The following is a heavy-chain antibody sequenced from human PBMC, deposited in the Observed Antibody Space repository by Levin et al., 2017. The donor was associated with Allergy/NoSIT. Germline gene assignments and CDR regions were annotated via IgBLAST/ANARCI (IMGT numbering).Heavy chain of an antibody. J-gene: IGHJ4*02. Sequence: SETLSLTCTVSGGSISSYYWSWIRQPPGKGLEWIGYIYYSGSTNYNPSLKSRVTISVDTSKNQFSLKLSSVTAADTAVYYCARGEIHYGDYGQTYYFDYWGQGTLVTVSS. CDR3: ARGEIHYGDYGQTYYFDY. CDR2: IYYSGST. D-gene: IGHD4-17*01. V-gene: IGHV4-59*01. CDR1: GGSISSYY.